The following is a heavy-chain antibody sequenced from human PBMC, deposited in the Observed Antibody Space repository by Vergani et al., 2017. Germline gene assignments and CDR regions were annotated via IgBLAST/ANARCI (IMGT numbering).Heavy chain of an antibody. V-gene: IGHV5-51*01. Sequence: EVELVQSGPEMRKPGESLKFSCKGSEYIFGNYWIGWVRQMPGKGLEWMGIIYPADSATRYSPSFQGRVTISADKSISTAFLQWDSLKASDTALYYCARHTTYTDSWGQGTLVTVSS. CDR1: EYIFGNYW. D-gene: IGHD1-1*01. CDR3: ARHTTYTDS. J-gene: IGHJ4*02. CDR2: IYPADSAT.